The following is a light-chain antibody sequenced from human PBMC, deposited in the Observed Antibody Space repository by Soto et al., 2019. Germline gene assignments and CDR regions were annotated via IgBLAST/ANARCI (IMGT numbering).Light chain of an antibody. CDR1: SSDVGSYNL. J-gene: IGLJ3*02. CDR2: EDS. CDR3: CSYARGSTVV. Sequence: QSVLTQPASVSGSPGQSITISCTGTSSDVGSYNLVSWYQQHPGKAPKLMIYEDSKRPSGVSNRFFGSKSGNTASLTISGLQAQDEADYFCCSYARGSTVVFGGGTKLTVL. V-gene: IGLV2-23*01.